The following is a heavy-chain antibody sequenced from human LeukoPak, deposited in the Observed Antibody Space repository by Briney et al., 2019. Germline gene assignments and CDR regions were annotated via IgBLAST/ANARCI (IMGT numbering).Heavy chain of an antibody. J-gene: IGHJ4*02. V-gene: IGHV3-74*01. D-gene: IGHD6-6*01. CDR3: ARVGGSSDFDY. Sequence: PGESLRLSCAASGFTFSSYYIHWVHQAPGKGLVWVSRINTDGSSTAYADSVKGRFTISRDNAENTLYLQMNSLRAEDTAVYFCARVGGSSDFDYWGQGTLVTVSS. CDR1: GFTFSSYY. CDR2: INTDGSST.